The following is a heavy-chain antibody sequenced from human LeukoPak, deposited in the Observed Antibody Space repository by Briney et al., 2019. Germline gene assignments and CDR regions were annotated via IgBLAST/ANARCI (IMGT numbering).Heavy chain of an antibody. J-gene: IGHJ4*02. CDR1: GFTFSSYE. CDR2: ISSSGSTI. V-gene: IGHV3-48*03. D-gene: IGHD4-17*01. Sequence: GGSLRLSCAASGFTFSSYEMNWVRQAPGKGLEWVSCISSSGSTIYYADSVKGRFTISRDNAKNSLYLQMNSLRAEDTAVYYCARAKMTTVTTWDYWGQGTLVTVSS. CDR3: ARAKMTTVTTWDY.